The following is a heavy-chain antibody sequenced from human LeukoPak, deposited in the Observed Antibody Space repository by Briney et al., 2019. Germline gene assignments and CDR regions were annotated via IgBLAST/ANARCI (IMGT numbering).Heavy chain of an antibody. D-gene: IGHD3-22*01. Sequence: GGSLRLSCAASGFTFSSYAMSWVRQAPGKGLEWVSAISGSGGGTYYADSVKGRFTISRDNSKNTLYLQMNSLRAEDTAVYYCAKLPSITMIVVVITSFDYWGQGTLVTVSS. J-gene: IGHJ4*02. CDR2: ISGSGGGT. V-gene: IGHV3-23*01. CDR1: GFTFSSYA. CDR3: AKLPSITMIVVVITSFDY.